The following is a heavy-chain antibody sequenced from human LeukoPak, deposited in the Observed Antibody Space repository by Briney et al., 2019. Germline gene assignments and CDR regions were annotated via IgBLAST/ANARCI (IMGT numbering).Heavy chain of an antibody. V-gene: IGHV1-18*01. CDR3: ARDTYCSSTSCFPYYMDV. J-gene: IGHJ6*03. Sequence: ASVKVSCKASGYTFTNYGISWVRQAPGQGLEWMGWISAYYGNTNYAQKFQGRVTMTTDTSTSIAYMELRSLRSDDTAVYYCARDTYCSSTSCFPYYMDVWGKGTTVTVSS. D-gene: IGHD2-2*01. CDR2: ISAYYGNT. CDR1: GYTFTNYG.